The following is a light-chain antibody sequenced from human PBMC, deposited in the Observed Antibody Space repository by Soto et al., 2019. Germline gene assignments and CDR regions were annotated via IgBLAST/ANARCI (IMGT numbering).Light chain of an antibody. CDR3: TSYAGSNIWV. CDR2: EVS. J-gene: IGLJ3*02. CDR1: SSDVGGYNY. V-gene: IGLV2-8*01. Sequence: QSALTQPPSASGSPGQSVTISCTGTSSDVGGYNYVSWYQQYPGKAPKLMIYEVSKRPSGVPDRFSGSKSGKTASLTVFGLQPEDEADYYCTSYAGSNIWVFGGGTKVTVL.